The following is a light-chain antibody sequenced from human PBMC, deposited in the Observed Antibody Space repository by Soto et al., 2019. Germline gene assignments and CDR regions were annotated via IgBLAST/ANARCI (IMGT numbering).Light chain of an antibody. CDR3: SSYTSGSTLEV. V-gene: IGLV2-14*01. Sequence: QSTMAQPASVSGSPGQMITISCTGTSSDDGGYNYVSWYQQHPGNAPKLMIYDVSDRPSGVSNRFSGSKSGNTASLTISRLQAEDEAAYYCSSYTSGSTLEVFGSGTKVTFL. J-gene: IGLJ1*01. CDR2: DVS. CDR1: SSDDGGYNY.